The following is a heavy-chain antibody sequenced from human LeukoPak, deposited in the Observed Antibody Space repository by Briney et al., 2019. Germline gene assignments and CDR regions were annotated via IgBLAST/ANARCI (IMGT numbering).Heavy chain of an antibody. D-gene: IGHD3-9*01. Sequence: GGSLRLSCAASGFTFSSHNMNWVRQAPGKGLEWVSAISGSGGSTYYADSVKGRFTISRDNSKNTLYLQMNSLRAEDTAVYYCAKGAFLRYFDWSNWGQGTLVTVSS. CDR3: AKGAFLRYFDWSN. V-gene: IGHV3-23*01. J-gene: IGHJ4*02. CDR1: GFTFSSHN. CDR2: ISGSGGST.